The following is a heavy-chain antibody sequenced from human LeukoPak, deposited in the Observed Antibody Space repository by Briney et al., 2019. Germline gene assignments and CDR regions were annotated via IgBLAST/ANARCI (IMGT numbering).Heavy chain of an antibody. CDR2: IYYSGNT. Sequence: SETLSLTCTVSGGSISSYYWSWIRQPPGKGLEWIGYIYYSGNTNYNPSLKSRVTISVDPSKNRFSLKLSSVTAADTAVYYCASSGDPYSYYYDSSGYLPWGQGTLVTVSS. D-gene: IGHD3-22*01. V-gene: IGHV4-59*01. CDR3: ASSGDPYSYYYDSSGYLP. J-gene: IGHJ5*02. CDR1: GGSISSYY.